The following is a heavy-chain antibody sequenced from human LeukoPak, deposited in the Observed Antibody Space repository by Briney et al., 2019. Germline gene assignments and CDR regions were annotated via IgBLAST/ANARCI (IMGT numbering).Heavy chain of an antibody. CDR2: ISYSGTT. Sequence: SETLSLTCTVSGGSISSGGYYWSWIRQPPGKGLEWIGYISYSGTTNYNPSLKSRVTISIVTSRNHFSLRLSSVTAADTAMYHCARHASGYDPFFDYWGQGTLVAVSS. CDR3: ARHASGYDPFFDY. D-gene: IGHD5-12*01. CDR1: GGSISSGGYY. V-gene: IGHV4-61*03. J-gene: IGHJ4*02.